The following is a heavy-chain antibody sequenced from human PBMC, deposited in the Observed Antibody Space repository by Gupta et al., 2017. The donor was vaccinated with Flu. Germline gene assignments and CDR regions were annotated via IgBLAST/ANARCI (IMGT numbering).Heavy chain of an antibody. CDR3: ARGLGGPSYPVDY. CDR2: IWFDGSHE. J-gene: IGHJ4*02. V-gene: IGHV3-33*01. D-gene: IGHD6-19*01. Sequence: GLEWVALIWFDGSHEYYADSVKGRFTISRDNSKNTLYLQMNSPGAQDAAVYHCARGLGGPSYPVDYWGQGTVVTVPA.